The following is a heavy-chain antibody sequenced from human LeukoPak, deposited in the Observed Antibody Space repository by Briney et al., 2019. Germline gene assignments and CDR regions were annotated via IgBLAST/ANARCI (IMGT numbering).Heavy chain of an antibody. J-gene: IGHJ4*02. D-gene: IGHD2-21*01. CDR3: SRVLRWEQGCFDY. CDR1: GYTFTSYD. Sequence: GASVQVSCKASGYTFTSYDINWVRQATGHRLEWMGWMYPNSDNTGYVQKSQGRVTMTRNTSISPAYMQLSSLRSEDTAVYYGSRVLRWEQGCFDYWGPGTLVTVSS. V-gene: IGHV1-8*01. CDR2: MYPNSDNT.